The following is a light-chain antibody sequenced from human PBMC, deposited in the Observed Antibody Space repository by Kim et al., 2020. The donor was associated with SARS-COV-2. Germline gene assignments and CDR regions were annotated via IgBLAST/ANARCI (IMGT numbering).Light chain of an antibody. V-gene: IGLV1-44*01. CDR3: AAWDDSLNGVV. J-gene: IGLJ2*01. CDR2: SNN. CDR1: RSNFGINT. Sequence: GRRVTTSCSGSRSNFGINTVNWYQQLPGTAPKLLIYSNNQRPSGVPDRFSGSRSGTSASLAISGLQSEDEADYYCAAWDDSLNGVVFGGGTQLTVL.